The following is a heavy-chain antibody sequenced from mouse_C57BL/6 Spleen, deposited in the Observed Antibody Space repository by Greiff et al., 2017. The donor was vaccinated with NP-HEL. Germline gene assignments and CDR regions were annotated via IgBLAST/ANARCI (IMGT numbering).Heavy chain of an antibody. J-gene: IGHJ1*03. V-gene: IGHV1-49*01. CDR3: ARSGSGDWDFDV. D-gene: IGHD1-3*01. CDR2: FTMYSDAT. Sequence: LQQSGAELVRPGSSVKLSCKDSYFAFMSSAMHWVKQSPGHGLEWIGSFTMYSDATEYSENFKGKATLTANTSSRTAYMELSSITSEDCAVYYCARSGSGDWDFDVWGTGTTVTVSS. CDR1: YFAFMSSA.